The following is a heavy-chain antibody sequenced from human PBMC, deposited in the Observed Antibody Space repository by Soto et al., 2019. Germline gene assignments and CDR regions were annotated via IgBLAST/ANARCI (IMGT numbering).Heavy chain of an antibody. D-gene: IGHD4-17*01. Sequence: ASVKVSCKASGYTFTGYYMHWVRQAPGQGLEWMGWINPNSGGTNYAQKFQGRVTMTRDTSISTAYMELSRLRSDDTAVYYCARETQYYGAFDIWGQGAMVTVSS. CDR1: GYTFTGYY. CDR3: ARETQYYGAFDI. CDR2: INPNSGGT. J-gene: IGHJ3*02. V-gene: IGHV1-2*02.